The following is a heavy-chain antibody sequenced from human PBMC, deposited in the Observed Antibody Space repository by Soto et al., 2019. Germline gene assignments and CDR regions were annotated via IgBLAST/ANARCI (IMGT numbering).Heavy chain of an antibody. Sequence: ASVKVSCKASGYTFTSYEINWVRQATGQGLEWMGWMNPNSGNTGYAQKFQGRVTMTRNTSISTAYMELSSLRSEDTAVYYCARTPYCTNGVCYTYYYGMDVWGQGTTVTVSS. D-gene: IGHD2-8*01. V-gene: IGHV1-8*01. J-gene: IGHJ6*02. CDR1: GYTFTSYE. CDR2: MNPNSGNT. CDR3: ARTPYCTNGVCYTYYYGMDV.